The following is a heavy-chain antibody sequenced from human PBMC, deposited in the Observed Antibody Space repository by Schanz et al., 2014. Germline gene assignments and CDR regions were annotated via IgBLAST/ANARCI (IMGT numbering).Heavy chain of an antibody. D-gene: IGHD3-10*01. CDR1: GDTFRSYT. CDR2: IIPITGIT. CDR3: ASDTMGGNFVLDV. J-gene: IGHJ4*02. Sequence: QVQLVQSGAEVKKPGSSVKVSCKASGDTFRSYTINWVRHAPGQGLEWMGRIIPITGITNYAQKFQGRVTFTADKSTSTAFLEVNSLRSEDTAVYYCASDTMGGNFVLDVWGQGTLVTVSS. V-gene: IGHV1-69*02.